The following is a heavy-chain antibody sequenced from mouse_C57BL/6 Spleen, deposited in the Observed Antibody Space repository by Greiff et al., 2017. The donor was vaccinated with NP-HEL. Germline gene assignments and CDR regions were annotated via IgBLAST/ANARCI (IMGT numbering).Heavy chain of an antibody. D-gene: IGHD2-5*01. Sequence: VQLQHSGAELVKPGASVKISCKASGYAFSSYWMNWVKQRPGKGLEWIGQIYPGDGDTNYNGKFKGKATLTADKSSSTAYMQLSSLTSEDSAVYFCARSDYSKRYFDVWGTGTTVTVSS. V-gene: IGHV1-80*01. CDR1: GYAFSSYW. CDR3: ARSDYSKRYFDV. CDR2: IYPGDGDT. J-gene: IGHJ1*03.